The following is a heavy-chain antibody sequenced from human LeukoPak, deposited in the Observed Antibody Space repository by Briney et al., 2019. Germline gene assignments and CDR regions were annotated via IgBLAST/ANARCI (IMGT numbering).Heavy chain of an antibody. J-gene: IGHJ4*02. D-gene: IGHD6-13*01. CDR2: IIPIFGTA. V-gene: IGHV1-69*05. Sequence: GASVKVSCKASGGTFSSYAISWVRQAPGQGLEWMGGIIPIFGTANYAQKFQGSVTITTDESTSTAYMELSSLRSEDTAVYYCASSSGYSSSWYLVWGQGTLVTVSS. CDR3: ASSSGYSSSWYLV. CDR1: GGTFSSYA.